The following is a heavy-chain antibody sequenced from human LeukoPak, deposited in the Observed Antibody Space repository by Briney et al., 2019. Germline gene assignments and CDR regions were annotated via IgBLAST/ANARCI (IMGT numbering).Heavy chain of an antibody. V-gene: IGHV4-59*01. CDR1: GGSISSYY. D-gene: IGHD6-6*01. CDR3: AISSHPARYYFDY. Sequence: TSETLSLTCTVSGGSISSYYWSWIRQPPGKGLEWIGYIYYSGSTNYNPSLKSRVTISVDTSKNQFSLKLSSVTAADTAVYYCAISSHPARYYFDYWGQGTLVTVSS. CDR2: IYYSGST. J-gene: IGHJ4*02.